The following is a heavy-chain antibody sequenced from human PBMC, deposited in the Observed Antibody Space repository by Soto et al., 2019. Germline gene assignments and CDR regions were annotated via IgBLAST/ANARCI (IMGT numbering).Heavy chain of an antibody. CDR1: GFTFSSYS. CDR2: ISDSAERI. Sequence: GGSLRLSCAASGFTFSSYSMSWVRQAPGGGLEWVSAISDSAERIFYVDSVKGRFTISRDNSKNTLYLQMNSLRAEDTAVYYCANRPSSSSWYYLPYYYGMDVWGQGTTVTVSS. V-gene: IGHV3-23*01. CDR3: ANRPSSSSWYYLPYYYGMDV. D-gene: IGHD6-13*01. J-gene: IGHJ6*02.